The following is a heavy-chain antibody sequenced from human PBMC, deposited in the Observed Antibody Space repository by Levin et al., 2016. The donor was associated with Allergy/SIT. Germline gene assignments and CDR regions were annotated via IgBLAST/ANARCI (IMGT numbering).Heavy chain of an antibody. V-gene: IGHV1-69*01. CDR3: ARDPPTIWSGHMGQIYYYGMDV. CDR2: IIPIFGTA. Sequence: WVRQAPGQGLEWMGGIIPIFGTANYAQKFQGRVTITADESTSTAYMELSSLRSEDTAVYYCARDPPTIWSGHMGQIYYYGMDVWGQGTLVTVSS. J-gene: IGHJ6*02. D-gene: IGHD3-3*01.